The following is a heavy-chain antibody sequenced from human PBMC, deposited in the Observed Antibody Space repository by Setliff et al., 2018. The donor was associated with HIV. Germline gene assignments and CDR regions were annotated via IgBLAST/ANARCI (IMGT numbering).Heavy chain of an antibody. V-gene: IGHV3-53*01. CDR1: GFAVSNNY. J-gene: IGHJ5*02. Sequence: RLSCAASGFAVSNNYLTWVRQAPGKGLEWVAVMNSDGTTYYGDSVQGRFTISRDNSINIVYLHMNSLIAEDTAVYYCAKGVKYLGPWGQGTLVTVSS. D-gene: IGHD2-2*02. CDR2: MNSDGTT. CDR3: AKGVKYLGP.